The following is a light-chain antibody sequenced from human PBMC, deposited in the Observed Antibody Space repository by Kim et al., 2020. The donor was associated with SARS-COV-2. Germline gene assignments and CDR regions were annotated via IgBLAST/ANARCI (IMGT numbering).Light chain of an antibody. CDR2: DTS. CDR3: QQRSNWPLT. J-gene: IGKJ4*01. V-gene: IGKV3-11*01. Sequence: GERAPLSCRASHSVSSFLAWYQQKPGQAPRLLIYDTSNRAPGIPARFSGSVSGTDFTLTISSLEPEDFAVYYCQQRSNWPLTFGGGTKVEIK. CDR1: HSVSSF.